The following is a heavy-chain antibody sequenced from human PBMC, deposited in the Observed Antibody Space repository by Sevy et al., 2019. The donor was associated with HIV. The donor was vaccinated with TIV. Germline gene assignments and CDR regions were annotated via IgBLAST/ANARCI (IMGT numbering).Heavy chain of an antibody. CDR1: GFTFSSYW. D-gene: IGHD3-3*01. V-gene: IGHV3-74*01. CDR2: INSDGSST. J-gene: IGHJ4*02. CDR3: ASDREPGYDFWSGYYSPYFDY. Sequence: GSLRLSCAASGFTFSSYWMHWVRQAPGKGLVWVSRINSDGSSTSYTDSVKGRFTISRDNAKNTLYLQMNSLRAEDTAVYYCASDREPGYDFWSGYYSPYFDYWGQGTLVTVSS.